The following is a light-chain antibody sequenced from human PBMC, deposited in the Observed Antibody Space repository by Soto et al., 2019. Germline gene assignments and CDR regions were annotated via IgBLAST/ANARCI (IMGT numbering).Light chain of an antibody. J-gene: IGLJ2*01. CDR1: SSDVGGYNY. Sequence: QSALTQPPSASGSPGQSVTISCTGTSSDVGGYNYVSWYQQHPGKAPKLMIYEVSKRPSGVPDRFSGSKSGNTASLTVSGLQAEDEADYYCQSYDSGLSDVVFGGGTKVTVL. V-gene: IGLV2-8*01. CDR2: EVS. CDR3: QSYDSGLSDVV.